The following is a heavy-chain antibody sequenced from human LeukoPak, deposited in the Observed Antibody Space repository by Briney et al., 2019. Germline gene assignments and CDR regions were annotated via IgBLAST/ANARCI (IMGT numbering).Heavy chain of an antibody. V-gene: IGHV1-2*04. CDR1: GYTFTGYY. D-gene: IGHD2-15*01. CDR2: INPNSGGT. J-gene: IGHJ4*02. CDR3: ARDYCSGGSCYPGY. Sequence: ASVKVSCKASGYTFTGYYRHWVRQAPGQGLEWMGWINPNSGGTNYAQKFQGWVTMTRDTSISTAYMELSRLRSDDTAVYYCARDYCSGGSCYPGYWGQGTLVTVSS.